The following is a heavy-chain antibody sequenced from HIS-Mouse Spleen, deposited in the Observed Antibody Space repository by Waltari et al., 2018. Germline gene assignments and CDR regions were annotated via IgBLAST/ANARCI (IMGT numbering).Heavy chain of an antibody. CDR2: IYYSGST. CDR3: AREIPYSSSWYDWYFDL. D-gene: IGHD6-13*01. CDR1: GGSIHSRSSY. Sequence: QLQLQESGPGLVKPSETLSLTCTVSGGSIHSRSSYWGWIRQPPGKGLEWIGSIYYSGSTYYNPSLKSRVTISVDTSKNQFSLKLSSVTAADTAVYYCAREIPYSSSWYDWYFDLWGRGTLVTVSS. V-gene: IGHV4-39*07. J-gene: IGHJ2*01.